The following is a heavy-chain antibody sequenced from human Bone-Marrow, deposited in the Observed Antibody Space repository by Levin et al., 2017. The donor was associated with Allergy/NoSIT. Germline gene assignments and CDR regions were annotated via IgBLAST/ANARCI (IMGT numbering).Heavy chain of an antibody. CDR3: AGEQGASGWYTVDF. D-gene: IGHD6-13*01. J-gene: IGHJ4*02. V-gene: IGHV3-23*01. CDR2: IRPNSERT. CDR1: GFTFGNHA. Sequence: GESLKISCAASGFTFGNHAMTWVRHAPGKGLEWVSTIRPNSERTYFADSVKGRFTVSRDDSMNMMYLQMNRLRVDDAAVYYCAGEQGASGWYTVDFWGQGTLVTVSS.